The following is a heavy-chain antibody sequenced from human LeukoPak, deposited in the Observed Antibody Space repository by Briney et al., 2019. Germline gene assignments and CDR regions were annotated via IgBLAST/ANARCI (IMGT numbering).Heavy chain of an antibody. CDR3: ARDYNEIKYYFDY. J-gene: IGHJ4*02. CDR1: GFTLSDHY. CDR2: SRKKANSYTT. Sequence: GGSLRLSCAASGFTLSDHYMDWVRQAPGKGLEWVGRSRKKANSYTTEYAASVKGRFTITRDDSDNSLYLQMNSLKTEDTAVYYCARDYNEIKYYFDYWGQGTLVTVSS. D-gene: IGHD3-10*01. V-gene: IGHV3-72*01.